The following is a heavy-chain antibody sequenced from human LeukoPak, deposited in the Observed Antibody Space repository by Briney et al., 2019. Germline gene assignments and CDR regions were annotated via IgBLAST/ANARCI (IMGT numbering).Heavy chain of an antibody. CDR1: GFTFSSYG. CDR3: AKDPGMAVYSYGYDAFDI. Sequence: GRSLRLSCAASGFTFSSYGMHWVRQAPGKGLEWAAVIWYNGHNKYSADSVKGRFTISRDNSKNTLYLQMNSLRAEDTAIYYCAKDPGMAVYSYGYDAFDIWGQGTMVTVSS. J-gene: IGHJ3*02. V-gene: IGHV3-30*18. CDR2: IWYNGHNK. D-gene: IGHD5-18*01.